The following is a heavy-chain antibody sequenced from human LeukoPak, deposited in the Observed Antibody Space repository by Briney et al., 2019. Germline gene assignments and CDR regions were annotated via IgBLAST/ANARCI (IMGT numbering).Heavy chain of an antibody. Sequence: GGSLRLSCAASGFTFSTYEINWVRQVPGKGLEWVSYISGSGTTIYYADSVKGRFAISRDNTKNSMYLQMNSLRAEDTAVYYCVSAYGGLLDYGGQGTLVTVSS. CDR2: ISGSGTTI. D-gene: IGHD3-10*01. CDR3: VSAYGGLLDY. J-gene: IGHJ4*02. CDR1: GFTFSTYE. V-gene: IGHV3-48*03.